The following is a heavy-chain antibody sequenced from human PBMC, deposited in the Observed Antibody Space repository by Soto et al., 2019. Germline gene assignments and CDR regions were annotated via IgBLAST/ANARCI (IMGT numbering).Heavy chain of an antibody. CDR3: ARGATVTQYDY. CDR2: GSNSGTT. Sequence: QVQLQESGPGLVKPSETLSFTCSVSGGAVSSGWFYWAWIRLPPGKGLEWIGFGSNSGTTNYNPSLKSRVPISVDTSRSQISLKVNSLTAADTAVYYCARGATVTQYDYWGQGTQVTVSS. CDR1: GGAVSSGWFY. V-gene: IGHV4-61*01. D-gene: IGHD4-17*01. J-gene: IGHJ4*02.